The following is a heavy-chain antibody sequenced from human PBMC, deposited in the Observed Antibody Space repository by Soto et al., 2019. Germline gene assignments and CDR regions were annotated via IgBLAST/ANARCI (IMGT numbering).Heavy chain of an antibody. CDR3: AKDLSYGYYYYGMDV. CDR1: GFTFSSYG. CDR2: ISYDGSNK. Sequence: GGSLRLSCAASGFTFSSYGMHWVRQAPGKGLEWVAVISYDGSNKYYADSMKGRFTISRDNSKNTLYLQMNSLRAEDTAVYYCAKDLSYGYYYYGMDVWGQGTTVTVSS. V-gene: IGHV3-30*18. D-gene: IGHD5-18*01. J-gene: IGHJ6*02.